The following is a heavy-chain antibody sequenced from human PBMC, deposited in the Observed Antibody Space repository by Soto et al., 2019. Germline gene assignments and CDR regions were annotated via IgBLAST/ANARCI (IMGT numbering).Heavy chain of an antibody. CDR1: GYSFTSYW. CDR3: ARQGCGGDCPYYYYGMDV. J-gene: IGHJ6*02. V-gene: IGHV5-51*01. D-gene: IGHD2-21*02. CDR2: IYPGDSDT. Sequence: PGESLKISCKGSGYSFTSYWIGWVRQMPGKGLEWMGIIYPGDSDTRYSPSFQGQVTISADKSISTAYLQWSSLKASDTAMYYWARQGCGGDCPYYYYGMDVWGQGTTVTVSS.